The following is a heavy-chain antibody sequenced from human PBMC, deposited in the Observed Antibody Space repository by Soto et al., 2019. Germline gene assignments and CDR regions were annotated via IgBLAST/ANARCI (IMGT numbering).Heavy chain of an antibody. V-gene: IGHV3-30-3*01. Sequence: QVQLVESGGGVVQPGRSLRLSCAASGFTFSTYAMHWVRQAPGKGLEWVAVISYDGNNKYYADSVKGRFTISRDNSKNTLYLQMNSLRAEDTAVYYCARVGQLPDYWGQGTLVTVSS. CDR2: ISYDGNNK. D-gene: IGHD2-2*01. J-gene: IGHJ4*02. CDR1: GFTFSTYA. CDR3: ARVGQLPDY.